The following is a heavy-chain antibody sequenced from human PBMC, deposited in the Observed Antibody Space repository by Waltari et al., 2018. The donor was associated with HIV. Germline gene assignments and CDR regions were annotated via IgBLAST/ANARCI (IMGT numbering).Heavy chain of an antibody. CDR3: AGRSPARRLNWFDP. Sequence: EVQLVESGGGLVQPGGSLRLSCAASGFTFSSYWMSWVRQAPGKGLGWGTNIKQEGSEKYYVKSMKGRFTISRDNAKNSLYLQINSLRAEDTAVYYCAGRSPARRLNWFDPWGQGTLVIVSS. D-gene: IGHD2-8*01. CDR2: IKQEGSEK. CDR1: GFTFSSYW. V-gene: IGHV3-7*01. J-gene: IGHJ5*02.